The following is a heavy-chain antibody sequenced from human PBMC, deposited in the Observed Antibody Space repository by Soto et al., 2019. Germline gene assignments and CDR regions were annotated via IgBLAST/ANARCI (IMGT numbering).Heavy chain of an antibody. D-gene: IGHD6-19*01. J-gene: IGHJ6*02. V-gene: IGHV1-69*01. CDR1: GGTFSSYA. CDR2: IIPIFGTA. CDR3: ARSLAVAEPAYYYYGMDV. Sequence: QVQLVQSGAEVKKPGSSVKVSCKASGGTFSSYAISWVRQAPRQGLEWMGGIIPIFGTANYAQKFQGRVTITADESTSTAYMELSSLRSEDTAVYYCARSLAVAEPAYYYYGMDVWGQGTTVTVSS.